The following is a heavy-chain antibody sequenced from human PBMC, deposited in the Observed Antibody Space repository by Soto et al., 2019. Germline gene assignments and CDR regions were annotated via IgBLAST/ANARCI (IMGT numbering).Heavy chain of an antibody. CDR1: GGSFSGYY. D-gene: IGHD3-10*01. CDR3: ASFYGSGSYPTRYYYYYGMAV. Sequence: SETLSLTCAVYGGSFSGYYWSWIRQPPGKGLEWIGEINHSGSTNYNPSLKSRVTISVDTSKNQFSLKLSSVTAADTAVYYCASFYGSGSYPTRYYYYYGMAVWGQ. J-gene: IGHJ6*02. V-gene: IGHV4-34*01. CDR2: INHSGST.